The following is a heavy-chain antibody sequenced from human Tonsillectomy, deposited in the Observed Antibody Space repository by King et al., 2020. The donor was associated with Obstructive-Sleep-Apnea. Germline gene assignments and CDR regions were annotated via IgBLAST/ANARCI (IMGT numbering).Heavy chain of an antibody. CDR2: IKQDGSGE. J-gene: IGHJ4*02. D-gene: IGHD2-21*01. Sequence: VQLVESGGGLVQPGGSLRLSCEPSGFTFRSYWMTWVRQAPGKGLEWVANIKQDGSGENYVDSVKGRFTISRDNTRNSLYLQMNNLRVEDTAVYYCAAYMNGNDYWGQGTLVTVSS. V-gene: IGHV3-7*01. CDR1: GFTFRSYW. CDR3: AAYMNGNDY.